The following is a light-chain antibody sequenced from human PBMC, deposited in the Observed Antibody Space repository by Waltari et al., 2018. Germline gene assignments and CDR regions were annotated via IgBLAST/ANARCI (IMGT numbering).Light chain of an antibody. CDR3: QQYGDSPLYT. CDR1: KSAPSSY. CDR2: GAS. V-gene: IGKV3-20*01. Sequence: EYVLTQSPGTLSLSPGERATLSCRASKSAPSSYLACYQQKPGQAPRLLIYGASNRATGSPDRFSGSGSGKDFTLTISRLEPEDFAVYYCQQYGDSPLYTFGRGTKLEIK. J-gene: IGKJ2*01.